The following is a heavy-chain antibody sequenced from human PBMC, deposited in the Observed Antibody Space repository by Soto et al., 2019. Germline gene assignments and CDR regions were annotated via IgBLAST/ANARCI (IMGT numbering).Heavy chain of an antibody. CDR3: ARSPPSSYYGGSGTFDY. CDR1: GGFTSTNNW. D-gene: IGHD3-10*01. Sequence: SETLSLTCAVSGGFTSTNNWWSWVRQPPGKGLEWIGDAYHSGSTEYNPSLKSRVSISVDKSKNQISLKLTSATAADTAVYYCARSPPSSYYGGSGTFDYWGQGTLVTVS. V-gene: IGHV4-4*02. CDR2: AYHSGST. J-gene: IGHJ4*02.